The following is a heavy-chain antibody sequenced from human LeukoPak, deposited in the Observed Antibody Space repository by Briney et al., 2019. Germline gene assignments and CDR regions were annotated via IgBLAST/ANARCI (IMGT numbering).Heavy chain of an antibody. V-gene: IGHV3-64*01. D-gene: IGHD3-9*01. Sequence: GGSLRLSCAASGFTFSSYGMHWVRQAPGKGLEYVSAISSNGGSTYYANSVKGRFTISRDNAKNSLFLQMNSLRAEDTAVYYCAKSQPELRYFDWLFYFDYWGQGTLVTVSS. CDR1: GFTFSSYG. CDR2: ISSNGGST. J-gene: IGHJ4*02. CDR3: AKSQPELRYFDWLFYFDY.